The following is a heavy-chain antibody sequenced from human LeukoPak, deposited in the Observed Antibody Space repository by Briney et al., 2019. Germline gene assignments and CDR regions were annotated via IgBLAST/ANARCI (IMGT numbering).Heavy chain of an antibody. J-gene: IGHJ4*02. CDR2: IYYSGST. V-gene: IGHV4-39*01. Sequence: SETLSLTCTVSDGSISSSSYYWGWIRQPPGKGLEWIGNIYYSGSTYYNPSLKSRVTISVDTSKNQFSLKLSSVTAAATAVYYCARRDGYNSYYFDYWGQGTLVTVSS. CDR1: DGSISSSSYY. D-gene: IGHD5-24*01. CDR3: ARRDGYNSYYFDY.